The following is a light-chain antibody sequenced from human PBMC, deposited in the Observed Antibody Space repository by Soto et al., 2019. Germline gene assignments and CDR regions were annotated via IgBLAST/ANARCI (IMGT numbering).Light chain of an antibody. V-gene: IGKV1-6*02. CDR3: LQDHNYPLT. Sequence: AIQMAQSPSSLSASVGDRVTITCRASQGIGNDVGWFQQEPGKAPKLLIYAAATLQSGVPSRFSGSRSGTDFTLTISSLQPEAFATYYCLQDHNYPLTFGGGTKVEIK. CDR2: AAA. J-gene: IGKJ4*01. CDR1: QGIGND.